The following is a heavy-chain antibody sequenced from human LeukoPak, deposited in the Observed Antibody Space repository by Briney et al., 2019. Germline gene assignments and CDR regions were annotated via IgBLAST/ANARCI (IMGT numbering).Heavy chain of an antibody. CDR3: AREDLVGATFYGMDV. CDR1: GYTFTGYY. CDR2: INSNSGGT. Sequence: ASVKVSCKASGYTFTGYYMHWVRQAPGQGLEWMGWINSNSGGTNYAQKFQGRVTMTRDTSISTAYMELSRLRSDDTAVYYCAREDLVGATFYGMDVWGQGTTVTVSS. J-gene: IGHJ6*02. V-gene: IGHV1-2*02. D-gene: IGHD1-26*01.